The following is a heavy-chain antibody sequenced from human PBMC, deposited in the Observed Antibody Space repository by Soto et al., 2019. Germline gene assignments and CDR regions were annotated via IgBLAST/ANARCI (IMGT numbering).Heavy chain of an antibody. CDR2: ISSSGSTI. D-gene: IGHD2-2*02. V-gene: IGHV3-48*03. CDR3: ARAKGIVVVPAAINYYGMDV. Sequence: EVQLVESGGGLVQPGGSLRLSCAASGFTFSSYEMNWVRQAPGKGLEWVSYISSSGSTIYYADFVKGRFTISRDNAKNSLYLQMNSLRAEDTAVYYCARAKGIVVVPAAINYYGMDVWGQGTTVTVSS. J-gene: IGHJ6*02. CDR1: GFTFSSYE.